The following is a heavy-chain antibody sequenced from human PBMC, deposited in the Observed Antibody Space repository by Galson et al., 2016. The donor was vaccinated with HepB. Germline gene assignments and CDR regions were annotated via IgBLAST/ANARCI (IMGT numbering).Heavy chain of an antibody. CDR1: AFTFRNYG. CDR2: MASDGGHT. D-gene: IGHD3-22*01. V-gene: IGHV3-30*18. CDR3: GNEFESSGYKSFLDN. Sequence: SLRLSCAASAFTFRNYGMHWVRQAPGKGLEWLAVMASDGGHTFYADTVQGRFFISRDNSKNTLYLQMTGLRAEDTAVYYCGNEFESSGYKSFLDNWGQGTLVTVSS. J-gene: IGHJ4*02.